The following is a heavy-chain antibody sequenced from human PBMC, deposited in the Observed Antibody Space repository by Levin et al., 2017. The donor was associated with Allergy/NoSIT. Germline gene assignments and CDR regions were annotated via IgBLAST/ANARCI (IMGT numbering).Heavy chain of an antibody. Sequence: GSLRLSCAASGFSFSSYWMHWVRQAPGKGLVWVSRNHRDGSSTTYADSVKGRFTISRDNAKNTLYLQMNSLRAEDTAVYYCARETSSSYYFDYWGQGTLVTVSS. CDR3: ARETSSSYYFDY. J-gene: IGHJ4*02. V-gene: IGHV3-74*01. CDR2: NHRDGSST. CDR1: GFSFSSYW. D-gene: IGHD6-6*01.